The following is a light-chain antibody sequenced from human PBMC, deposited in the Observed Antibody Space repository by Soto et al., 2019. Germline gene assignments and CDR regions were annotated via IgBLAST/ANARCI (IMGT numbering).Light chain of an antibody. CDR2: GAS. V-gene: IGKV3-20*01. CDR3: QQFGPSPLWT. Sequence: EIVLTQSPGTLSLSPGERATLSCRASQSVSSTFLAWFQQKPGQAPRLLIYGASSRATGIPDRFSGSGSGTDVTLTINRLEPEDFAVYYCQQFGPSPLWTFGQGTKVEIK. CDR1: QSVSSTF. J-gene: IGKJ1*01.